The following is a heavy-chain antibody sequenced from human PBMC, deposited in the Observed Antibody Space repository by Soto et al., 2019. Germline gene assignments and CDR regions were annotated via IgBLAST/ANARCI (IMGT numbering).Heavy chain of an antibody. CDR3: AKVRPEGGPAANVYYYYGMDF. CDR1: GFTFSSYA. D-gene: IGHD2-2*01. J-gene: IGHJ6*02. V-gene: IGHV3-23*01. Sequence: QPGGSLRLSCAASGFTFSSYAMSWVRQAPGKGLEWVSAISGSGGSTYYADSVKGRFTISRDNSKNTLYLQMNSLRAEDTAVYYCAKVRPEGGPAANVYYYYGMDFWGQGTTVTVSS. CDR2: ISGSGGST.